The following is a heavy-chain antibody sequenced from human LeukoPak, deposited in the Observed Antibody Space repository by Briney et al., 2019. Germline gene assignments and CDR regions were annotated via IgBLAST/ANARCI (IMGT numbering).Heavy chain of an antibody. Sequence: SQTRSLTCAISGDSVSSNSVAWNWIRQSPSRGLEWLGRTYYRSKWYNDYAVSVKSRITVIPDTSKNQLTLKLSSVTAADTAVYYCAREPWSSSWYGGYLDNWGQGTLVTVS. V-gene: IGHV6-1*01. CDR3: AREPWSSSWYGGYLDN. CDR2: TYYRSKWYN. J-gene: IGHJ4*02. CDR1: GDSVSSNSVA. D-gene: IGHD6-13*01.